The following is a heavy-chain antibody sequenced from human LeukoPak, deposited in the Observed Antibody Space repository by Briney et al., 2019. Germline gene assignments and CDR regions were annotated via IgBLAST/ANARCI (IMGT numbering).Heavy chain of an antibody. CDR2: ISDSGGST. V-gene: IGHV3-23*01. CDR3: ATAGRGYSYRSPRSGFDY. J-gene: IGHJ4*02. CDR1: GFTFSSYG. D-gene: IGHD5-18*01. Sequence: PGGSLRLSCAASGFTFSSYGMGWVRQAPGKGLEWVSSISDSGGSTYYSDSVKSRFTISRDNSKNTLYLQMNSLRAEDTAVYYCATAGRGYSYRSPRSGFDYWGQGTLVTISS.